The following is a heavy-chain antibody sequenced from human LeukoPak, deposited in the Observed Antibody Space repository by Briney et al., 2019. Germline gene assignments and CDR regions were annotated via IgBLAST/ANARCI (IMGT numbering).Heavy chain of an antibody. Sequence: SQTLSLTCAISGDSFSSNSAAWNWVRQSPSRGLEWLGRTYYRSKWYNDYAVSVKSLITMKPERSKNQFSLQLNSVTPEDTAVYYCARFSVVPAAVDYWGRGTLVTVSS. CDR1: GDSFSSNSAA. CDR3: ARFSVVPAAVDY. CDR2: TYYRSKWYN. V-gene: IGHV6-1*01. J-gene: IGHJ4*02. D-gene: IGHD2-2*01.